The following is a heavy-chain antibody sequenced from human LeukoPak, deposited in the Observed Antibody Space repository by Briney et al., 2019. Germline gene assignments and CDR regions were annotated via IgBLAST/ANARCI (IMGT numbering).Heavy chain of an antibody. V-gene: IGHV3-23*01. D-gene: IGHD6-19*01. CDR1: GFTFSSYA. CDR2: ISGSGGST. J-gene: IGHJ5*02. Sequence: GGSLRLSCAASGFTFSSYAMSWVRQAPGKGLEWVSAISGSGGSTYYAESVKGRFTISRDNSKNTLYLQMNSLRAEDTAVYYCAKTYSSGWYPWFDPWGQGTLVTVSS. CDR3: AKTYSSGWYPWFDP.